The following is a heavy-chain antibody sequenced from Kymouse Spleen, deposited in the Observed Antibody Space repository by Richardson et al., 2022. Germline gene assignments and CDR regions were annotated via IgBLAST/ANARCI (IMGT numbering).Heavy chain of an antibody. CDR2: ISGSGGST. J-gene: IGHJ3*02. CDR3: AKDRISGIVATTSDAFDI. V-gene: IGHV3-23*04. Sequence: EVQLVESGGGLVQPGGSLRLSCAASGFTFSSYAMSWVRQAPGKGLEWVSAISGSGGSTYYADSVKGRFTISRDNSKNTLYLQMNSLRAEDTAVYYCAKDRISGIVATTSDAFDIWGQGTMVTVSS. CDR1: GFTFSSYA. D-gene: IGHD5-12*01.